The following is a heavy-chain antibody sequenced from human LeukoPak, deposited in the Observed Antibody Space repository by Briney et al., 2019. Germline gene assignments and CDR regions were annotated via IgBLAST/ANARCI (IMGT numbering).Heavy chain of an antibody. Sequence: ASVKVSCKASGYTFTGYYMHWVRQAPGQGLEWMGWINPNSGGTNYAQKFQGRVTMTRDTSISTAYMELSRLRSDDTAVYYCARSCAPLCSTALFLGDYWGQGTLVTVSS. CDR1: GYTFTGYY. CDR2: INPNSGGT. V-gene: IGHV1-2*02. D-gene: IGHD3-10*02. J-gene: IGHJ4*02. CDR3: ARSCAPLCSTALFLGDY.